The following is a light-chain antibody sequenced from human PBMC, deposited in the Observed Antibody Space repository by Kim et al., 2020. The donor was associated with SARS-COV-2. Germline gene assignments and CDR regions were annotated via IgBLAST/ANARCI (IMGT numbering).Light chain of an antibody. CDR1: QGISNT. V-gene: IGKV1D-13*01. CDR3: QQFNNYPLT. Sequence: AIQLTQVPSSLPASVGDRVTITCRASQGISNTLAWYQQKPGKAPKLLIFDASSVESGVPSRFSGSGSGTDFTLTISSLEPEDFATYYCQQFNNYPLTFGGGTKVDIK. CDR2: DAS. J-gene: IGKJ4*01.